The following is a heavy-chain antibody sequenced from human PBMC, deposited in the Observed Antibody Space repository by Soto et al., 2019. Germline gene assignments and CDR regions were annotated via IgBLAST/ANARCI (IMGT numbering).Heavy chain of an antibody. Sequence: QVQLVQSGAEVKKPGASVKVSCKASGYTFTGYYMHWVRQAPGQGLEWMGWINPNSGGTNYAQKLQSWVTMTRETSISTAYKELSRLRSDDTAVYYCARATMARATIDYRGQGTLVTVSS. CDR3: ARATMARATIDY. D-gene: IGHD3-10*01. CDR1: GYTFTGYY. CDR2: INPNSGGT. V-gene: IGHV1-2*04. J-gene: IGHJ4*02.